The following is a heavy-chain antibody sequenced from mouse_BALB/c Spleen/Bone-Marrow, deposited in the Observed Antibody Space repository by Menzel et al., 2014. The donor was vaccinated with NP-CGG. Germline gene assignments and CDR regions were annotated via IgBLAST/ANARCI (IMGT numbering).Heavy chain of an antibody. CDR2: INPGSGGT. CDR3: ARSGYGNYFYAMDY. Sequence: QVQLQQSGAELVRPGTSVKVSCKASGYAFTNYLIEWVKQRPGQGLEWIGVINPGSGGTNYNEKFKSKATLTADKSSSTAYMQLSSLTSDDSAVYFCARSGYGNYFYAMDYWGQGTSVTVSS. CDR1: GYAFTNYL. D-gene: IGHD2-10*02. J-gene: IGHJ4*01. V-gene: IGHV1-54*01.